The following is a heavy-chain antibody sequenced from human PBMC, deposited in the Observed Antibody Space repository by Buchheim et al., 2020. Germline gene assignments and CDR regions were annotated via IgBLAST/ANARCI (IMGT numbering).Heavy chain of an antibody. J-gene: IGHJ4*02. CDR3: ARDLSYDGGYDMAFDY. CDR1: RFMFTNYA. D-gene: IGHD5-12*01. CDR2: ISYDGKKK. V-gene: IGHV3-30*04. Sequence: QVQLVESGGGVVQPGRSLRLSCAASRFMFTNYAMHWVRQIPGKGLEWVAIISYDGKKKLYADSVKGRFSISRDNFKNTVSLQMNSLRVGDTAVYYCARDLSYDGGYDMAFDYWGQGTL.